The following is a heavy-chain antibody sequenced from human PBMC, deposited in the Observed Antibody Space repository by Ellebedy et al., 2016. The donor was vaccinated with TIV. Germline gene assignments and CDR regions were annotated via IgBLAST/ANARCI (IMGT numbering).Heavy chain of an antibody. CDR3: AIPPGVVAL. J-gene: IGHJ4*02. D-gene: IGHD3-10*01. V-gene: IGHV3-7*03. CDR1: GFTFSFYW. CDR2: INKDGSEK. Sequence: PGGSLRLSCAASGFTFSFYWMSWVRQAPGKGLERVANINKDGSEKFYVDSVKGRFTISRDNAKNSRYLQMNSLRAEDTAGYYCAIPPGVVALWGQGTLVTVSS.